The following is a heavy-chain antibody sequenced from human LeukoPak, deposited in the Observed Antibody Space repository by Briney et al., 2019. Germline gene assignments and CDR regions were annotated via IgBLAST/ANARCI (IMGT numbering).Heavy chain of an antibody. J-gene: IGHJ3*02. V-gene: IGHV1-58*01. CDR2: IIVGSGIT. D-gene: IGHD4-23*01. CDR1: GLTFSNSA. CDR3: AAEIYGGNSDCCSFDI. Sequence: SVKVSCKTSGLTFSNSAVQWVRQARGQPLEWIGWIIVGSGITNYAQKVQERITITRDMSTSTAFMELRSLGSEDTAVYYCAAEIYGGNSDCCSFDIWGQGTVVTVSS.